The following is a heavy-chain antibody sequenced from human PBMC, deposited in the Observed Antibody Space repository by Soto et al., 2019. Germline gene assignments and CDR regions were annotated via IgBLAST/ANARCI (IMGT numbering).Heavy chain of an antibody. CDR3: AKVTKRAAAGRYEYYKYGMDV. V-gene: IGHV3-23*01. D-gene: IGHD6-13*01. Sequence: GGSLRLSCAAAGFAFSTYAMTWVRQAPGKGLEWVSVISGSGGSSYYAASVKGRFTISRDNSKNTLFLQMNGLRAEDTAVYYCAKVTKRAAAGRYEYYKYGMDVWGQGTAVTVSS. J-gene: IGHJ6*02. CDR2: ISGSGGSS. CDR1: GFAFSTYA.